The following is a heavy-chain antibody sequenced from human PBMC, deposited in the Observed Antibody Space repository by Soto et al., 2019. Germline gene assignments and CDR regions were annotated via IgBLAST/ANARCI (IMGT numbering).Heavy chain of an antibody. J-gene: IGHJ4*02. D-gene: IGHD3-16*01. Sequence: QVQLQESGPGLVKPSETLSLTCTVSGGSISSYYWSWIRQPPGKGLEWIGYIYYSGSTNYNPSLKSRVSISVDTSKNQFSLKLSSVTAADTAVYYCGRDLWGRVDYWGQGTLVTVSS. V-gene: IGHV4-59*01. CDR3: GRDLWGRVDY. CDR1: GGSISSYY. CDR2: IYYSGST.